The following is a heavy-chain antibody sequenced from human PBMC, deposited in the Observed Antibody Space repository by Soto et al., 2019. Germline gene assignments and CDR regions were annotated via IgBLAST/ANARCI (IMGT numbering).Heavy chain of an antibody. CDR1: GFTFSSYG. CDR2: ISYDGSNK. J-gene: IGHJ4*02. Sequence: PGGSLRLSCAASGFTFSSYGMHWVRQAPGKGLEWVAVISYDGSNKYYADSVKGRFTISRDNSKNTLYLQMNSLRAEDTAVYYCAKELELSAIDYWGQGTLVTVSS. V-gene: IGHV3-30*18. CDR3: AKELELSAIDY. D-gene: IGHD1-7*01.